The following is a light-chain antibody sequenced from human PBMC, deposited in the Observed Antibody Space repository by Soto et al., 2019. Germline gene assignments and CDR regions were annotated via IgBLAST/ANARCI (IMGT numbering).Light chain of an antibody. Sequence: IQMTHSPSSLSASVVDRVTITFLASQSISSYLNWYQQKPGKANKLLIYAAYSLQSGVKSRFTGSGSGTDFTLTIRRMEPEDFAVYYCQKYVSSHWEVGKGTQVDIK. V-gene: IGKV1-39*02. CDR2: AAY. CDR3: QKYVSSHWE. CDR1: QSISSY. J-gene: IGKJ1*01.